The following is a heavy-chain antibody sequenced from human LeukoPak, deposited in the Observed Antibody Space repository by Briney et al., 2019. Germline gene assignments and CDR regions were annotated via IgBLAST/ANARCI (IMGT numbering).Heavy chain of an antibody. CDR3: ARDFLSDFLSGYYRNHWFDP. CDR2: IYYSGST. V-gene: IGHV4-61*01. CDR1: GGSVSSGSYY. J-gene: IGHJ5*02. D-gene: IGHD3-3*01. Sequence: SETLSLTCTVSGGSVSSGSYYWSWIRQPPGKGLEWIGYIYYSGSTNYNPSLKSRVTMSLDTSKKQFSLKLSSVTAADTAVYYCARDFLSDFLSGYYRNHWFDPWGQGTLVTVSS.